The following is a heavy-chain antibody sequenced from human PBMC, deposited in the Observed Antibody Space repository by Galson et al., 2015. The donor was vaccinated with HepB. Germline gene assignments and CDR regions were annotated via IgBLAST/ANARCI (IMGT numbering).Heavy chain of an antibody. Sequence: SLRLSCAASGLTVSNNYMTWVRQAPGKGLEWVSVIYSGGSTYYADSVKGRFTISRDNSKNTLYLQMSSLRAEDTAVYYCGRDTRSLGALDVWGQGTMVTDSS. CDR3: GRDTRSLGALDV. V-gene: IGHV3-53*01. CDR2: IYSGGST. J-gene: IGHJ3*01. CDR1: GLTVSNNY. D-gene: IGHD3-16*01.